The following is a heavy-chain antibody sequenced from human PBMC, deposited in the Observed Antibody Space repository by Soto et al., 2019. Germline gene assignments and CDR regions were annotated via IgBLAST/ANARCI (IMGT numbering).Heavy chain of an antibody. CDR1: VFIFNEYG. Sequence: GGSLRLSCAASVFIFNEYGMHWVRQAPGKGLEWVSGVTDSGGKTYYADSVKGRFTISRDNSKNTLYLQMNSLRAEDTAVYYCAKGFIVAATTPEFDYWGQGTLVTVSS. J-gene: IGHJ4*02. CDR3: AKGFIVAATTPEFDY. D-gene: IGHD1-26*01. V-gene: IGHV3-23*01. CDR2: VTDSGGKT.